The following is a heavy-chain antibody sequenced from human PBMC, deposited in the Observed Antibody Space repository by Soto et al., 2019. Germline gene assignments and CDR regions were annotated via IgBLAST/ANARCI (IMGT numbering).Heavy chain of an antibody. CDR1: GFTFSSYW. Sequence: GGSLRLSCAASGFTFSSYWMSWVRQAPGKGLEWVANIKQDETENYYVVSVKGRFTIARDNAKNSLYLQMNSLRAEDTSVYYSARIRGLEAADAFDYWGQGTLVTVSS. CDR3: ARIRGLEAADAFDY. V-gene: IGHV3-7*03. J-gene: IGHJ4*02. CDR2: IKQDETEN. D-gene: IGHD6-25*01.